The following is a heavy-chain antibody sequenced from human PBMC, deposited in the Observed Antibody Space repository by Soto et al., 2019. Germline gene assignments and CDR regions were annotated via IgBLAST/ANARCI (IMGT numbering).Heavy chain of an antibody. Sequence: PSETLSLTCTVSGASLSNYYCSWIRQPPGKRLEWIGHIYNTENTNYNPSLRSRLTISVDTPKNQLSLKMTSVTAADTAVYYCARQQGYGWFDPWGQGTLVTVSS. CDR3: ARQQGYGWFDP. J-gene: IGHJ5*02. V-gene: IGHV4-4*09. CDR2: IYNTENT. D-gene: IGHD5-18*01. CDR1: GASLSNYY.